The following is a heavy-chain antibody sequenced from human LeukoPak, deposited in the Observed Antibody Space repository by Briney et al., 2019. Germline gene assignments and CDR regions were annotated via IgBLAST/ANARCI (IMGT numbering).Heavy chain of an antibody. V-gene: IGHV1-18*01. CDR2: ISTYNDNT. Sequence: ASVKVSCKASGYTFTSYGLSWVRQAPGQGLEWMGWISTYNDNTHYAQKFQGRVTMTTDTSTNTAYMELRSLRSDDTAVYYCAKGPIVAFDYWGQGTLVTVSS. J-gene: IGHJ4*02. CDR3: AKGPIVAFDY. CDR1: GYTFTSYG. D-gene: IGHD3-22*01.